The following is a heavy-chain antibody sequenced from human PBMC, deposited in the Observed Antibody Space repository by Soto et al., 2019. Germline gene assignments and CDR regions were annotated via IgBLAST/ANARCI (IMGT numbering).Heavy chain of an antibody. J-gene: IGHJ6*02. CDR2: IIPIFGTA. CDR3: ARDRSIAARSHYYYGMDV. D-gene: IGHD6-6*01. Sequence: SSVKVSCKASGVTFSSYAISWVRQAPGQGLEWMGGIIPIFGTANYAQKFQGRVTITADESTSTAYMELSSLRSEDTAVYYCARDRSIAARSHYYYGMDVWGQGTTVTVSS. CDR1: GVTFSSYA. V-gene: IGHV1-69*13.